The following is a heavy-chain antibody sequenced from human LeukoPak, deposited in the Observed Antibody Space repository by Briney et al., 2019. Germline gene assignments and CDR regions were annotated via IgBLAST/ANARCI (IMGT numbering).Heavy chain of an antibody. D-gene: IGHD6-13*01. V-gene: IGHV4-4*07. CDR1: GGSISSYY. CDR3: ARERYSSIWYYYDMDV. CDR2: IDTSGST. Sequence: SETLSLTCTVSGGSISSYYWSWIRQPAGKGLEWIGRIDTSGSTNYNPSLKSRVTMSADTSKSQFSLKLRSVTAADTAVYYCARERYSSIWYYYDMDVWGQGTTVTVSS. J-gene: IGHJ6*02.